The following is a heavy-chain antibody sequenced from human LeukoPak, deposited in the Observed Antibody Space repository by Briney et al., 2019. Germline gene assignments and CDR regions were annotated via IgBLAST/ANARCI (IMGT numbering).Heavy chain of an antibody. Sequence: GGSLRLSCAASGFTFSSYEMNWVRQAPGKGLEWVSYISSSGSTIYYADSVKGRFTISRDNAKNSLYLQMNSLRAEDTAVFYCARGATYYYGSGSYQWSYGMDVWGQGTTVTVSS. CDR1: GFTFSSYE. V-gene: IGHV3-48*03. CDR3: ARGATYYYGSGSYQWSYGMDV. D-gene: IGHD3-10*01. J-gene: IGHJ6*02. CDR2: ISSSGSTI.